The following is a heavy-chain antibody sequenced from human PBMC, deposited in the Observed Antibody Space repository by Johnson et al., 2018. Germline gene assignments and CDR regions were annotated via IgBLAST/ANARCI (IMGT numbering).Heavy chain of an antibody. D-gene: IGHD3-10*01. CDR3: ARGNRNYYGSGSYYRGYYYYMDV. CDR1: GGTFSSYT. CDR2: TIPILGIA. V-gene: IGHV1-69*02. J-gene: IGHJ6*03. Sequence: QVQLVESGAEVKKPGSSXKVSCKASGGTFSSYTISWVRQAPGQGLEWMGRTIPILGIANYAQKFPGRVQITADKSTRTDYTELNSLRSEDKAVYYCARGNRNYYGSGSYYRGYYYYMDVWGKGTTVTVSS.